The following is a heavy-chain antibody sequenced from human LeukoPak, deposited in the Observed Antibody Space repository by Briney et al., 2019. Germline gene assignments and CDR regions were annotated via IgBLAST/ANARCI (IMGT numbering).Heavy chain of an antibody. J-gene: IGHJ3*02. D-gene: IGHD4/OR15-4a*01. CDR2: ISSSSSYI. CDR3: ARPRTKVPTDAFDI. CDR1: GFTFSSYA. V-gene: IGHV3-21*01. Sequence: GGSLRLSCAASGFTFSSYAMNWVRQAPGKGLEWVSSISSSSSYIYYADSVKGRFTISRDNAKNSLYLQMNSLRAEDTAVYYCARPRTKVPTDAFDIWGQGTMVTVSS.